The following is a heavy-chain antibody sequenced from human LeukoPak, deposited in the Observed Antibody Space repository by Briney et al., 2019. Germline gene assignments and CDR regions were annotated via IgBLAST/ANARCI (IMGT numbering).Heavy chain of an antibody. CDR1: GFTFSSYW. D-gene: IGHD6-19*01. CDR2: IKQDGSEK. CDR3: ARSGRPSYSSGWYMGDDAFDL. J-gene: IGHJ3*01. Sequence: GGSLRLSCAASGFTFSSYWMSWVRQAPGKGLEWVANIKQDGSEKYSKNSLYLQMNSLRVEDTSFYYCARSGRPSYSSGWYMGDDAFDLWGQGTTVTVSS. V-gene: IGHV3-7*01.